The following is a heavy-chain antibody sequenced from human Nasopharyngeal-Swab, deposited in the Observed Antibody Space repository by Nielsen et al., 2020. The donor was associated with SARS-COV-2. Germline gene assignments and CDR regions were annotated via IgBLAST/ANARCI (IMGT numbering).Heavy chain of an antibody. J-gene: IGHJ3*01. D-gene: IGHD2-15*01. Sequence: GESLKISCAASGFSFRTYWMHWVRQSPGKGLLWVSRIDTDGAITNYADSVKGRFTISRDNAKNSVSLQMNSLRAEDTAVYYCAREGVGGFDVWGQGTMVTVSS. V-gene: IGHV3-74*01. CDR2: IDTDGAIT. CDR1: GFSFRTYW. CDR3: AREGVGGFDV.